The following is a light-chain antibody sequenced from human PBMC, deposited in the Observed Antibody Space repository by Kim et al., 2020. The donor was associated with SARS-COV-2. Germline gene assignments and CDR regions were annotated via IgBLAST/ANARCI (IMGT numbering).Light chain of an antibody. CDR2: DTR. V-gene: IGLV7-46*01. CDR1: RGAVTSENY. CDR3: LLSYGASNWV. Sequence: GGTVTLTCGSSRGAVTSENYPYWVQQKPGQAPRTLIYDTRNKHSWTPNRFSGSVLGGKAVLTLSGAQPEDEADYYCLLSYGASNWVFGGGTKVTVL. J-gene: IGLJ3*02.